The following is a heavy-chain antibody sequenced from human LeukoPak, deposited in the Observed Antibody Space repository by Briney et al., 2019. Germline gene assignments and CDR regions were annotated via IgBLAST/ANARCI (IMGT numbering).Heavy chain of an antibody. CDR1: GFTFSSYS. J-gene: IGHJ4*02. CDR2: ISDSGDST. Sequence: PGGSLRLSCAASGFTFSSYSMTWVRQTPGKGLEWVSGISDSGDSTYYADSVKGRFTISRDNSRNTSYLEVNSLRAEDTAVYYCTKWSGFGNDWGQGTLVTVSS. D-gene: IGHD3-10*01. V-gene: IGHV3-23*01. CDR3: TKWSGFGND.